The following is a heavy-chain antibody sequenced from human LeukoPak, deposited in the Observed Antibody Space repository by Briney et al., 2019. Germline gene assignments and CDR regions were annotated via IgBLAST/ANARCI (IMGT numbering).Heavy chain of an antibody. CDR3: ATCSSTSCYLVDYYYYMDV. CDR1: GFTFSSYS. CDR2: ISSSSSYI. D-gene: IGHD2-2*01. V-gene: IGHV3-21*01. Sequence: GGSLRLSCAASGFTFSSYSMNWVRQAPGKGLEWVSSISSSSSYIYYADSVKGRFTISRDNAKNSLYLQMNSLRAEDTAVYYCATCSSTSCYLVDYYYYMDVWGKGTTVTVSS. J-gene: IGHJ6*03.